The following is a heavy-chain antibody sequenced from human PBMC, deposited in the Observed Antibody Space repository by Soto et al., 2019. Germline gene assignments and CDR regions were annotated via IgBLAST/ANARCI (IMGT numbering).Heavy chain of an antibody. CDR1: GGSISSGGYY. CDR2: IYYSGST. D-gene: IGHD2-15*01. J-gene: IGHJ5*02. CDR3: AREVLVAAVSAGGLNWFDP. V-gene: IGHV4-31*03. Sequence: QVQLQESGPGLVKPSQTLSLTCTVSGGSISSGGYYWSWIRQHPGKGLEWCGYIYYSGSTYYNPSLKSRVTISVDTSKNQFSLKLSSVTAADTAVYYCAREVLVAAVSAGGLNWFDPWGQGTLVTVSS.